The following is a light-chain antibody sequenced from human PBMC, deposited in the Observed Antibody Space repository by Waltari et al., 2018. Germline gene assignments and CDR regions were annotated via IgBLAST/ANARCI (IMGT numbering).Light chain of an antibody. CDR2: GAS. CDR3: QQYKYWAAT. J-gene: IGKJ1*01. V-gene: IGKV3-15*01. Sequence: LTQSTATLSVSPGERPTLTCRASLSVSDNLAWYQQKPGQSPRLRIYGASTTATGGPGRLSGSGSGTEFTLTISGLQPEDFAMYYCQQYKYWAATFGQGTKVEIK. CDR1: LSVSDN.